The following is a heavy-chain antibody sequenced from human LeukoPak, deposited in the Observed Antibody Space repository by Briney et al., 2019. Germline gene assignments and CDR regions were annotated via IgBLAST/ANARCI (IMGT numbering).Heavy chain of an antibody. V-gene: IGHV4-61*08. CDR1: GASVSSGDHH. D-gene: IGHD3-3*01. Sequence: PSETLSLTCIVSGASVSSGDHHWSWIRQAPGKGLEWIGHNMNTYYNPSLKSRVTISIDTSKNQFSLKLSSVTAADTAVYYCARGRLYYDFWSGYGDPFDYWGQGTLVTVSS. CDR2: NMNT. J-gene: IGHJ4*02. CDR3: ARGRLYYDFWSGYGDPFDY.